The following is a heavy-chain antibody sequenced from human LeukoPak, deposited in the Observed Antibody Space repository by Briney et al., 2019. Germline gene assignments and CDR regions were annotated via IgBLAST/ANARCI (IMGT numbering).Heavy chain of an antibody. J-gene: IGHJ4*02. V-gene: IGHV3-73*01. CDR3: TRRYDILTGPPDY. CDR2: IRSKANSYAT. Sequence: GSLRLSCAASGFTFSGSAMHWVRQASGKGLEWVGRIRSKANSYATAYAASVKGRFTISRDDSKNTAYLQMNSLKTEDTAVYYCTRRYDILTGPPDYWGQGTLVTVSS. CDR1: GFTFSGSA. D-gene: IGHD3-9*01.